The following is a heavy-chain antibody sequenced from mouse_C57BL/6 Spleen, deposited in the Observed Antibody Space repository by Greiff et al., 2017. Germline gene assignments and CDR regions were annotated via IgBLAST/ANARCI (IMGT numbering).Heavy chain of an antibody. CDR1: GYAFSSYW. V-gene: IGHV1-80*01. CDR2: IYPGDGDT. J-gene: IGHJ2*01. D-gene: IGHD1-1*01. CDR3: ARCYYGSSSYYFDY. Sequence: VQLQQSGAELVKPGASVKISCKASGYAFSSYWMNWVKQRPGKGLEWIGQIYPGDGDTNYNGKFKGKATLTADKSSSTAYMQLSSLTSEDSSVYFCARCYYGSSSYYFDYWGQGTTLTVSS.